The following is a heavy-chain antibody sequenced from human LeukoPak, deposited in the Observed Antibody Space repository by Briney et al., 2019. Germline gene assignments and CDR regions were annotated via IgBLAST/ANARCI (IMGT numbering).Heavy chain of an antibody. D-gene: IGHD7-27*01. Sequence: PGGSLRLSCAASGFTVSNNYLSWVRQAPGEELRWVSVLYPDGSSYYADSVKGRFIISRDNSKNTLYLQMNSLRAEDTAVYYCARAGDWGYYFDYWGQGTLVTVSS. V-gene: IGHV3-53*01. J-gene: IGHJ4*02. CDR2: LYPDGSS. CDR1: GFTVSNNY. CDR3: ARAGDWGYYFDY.